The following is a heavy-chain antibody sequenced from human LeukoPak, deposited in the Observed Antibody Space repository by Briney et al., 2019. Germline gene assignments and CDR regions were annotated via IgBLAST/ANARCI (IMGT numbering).Heavy chain of an antibody. CDR1: RFTFGDYA. J-gene: IGHJ4*02. Sequence: GGSLRLSCTASRFTFGDYAMSWVRQAPGKGLEWVGFIRSKAYGGTTEYAASVKGRFTISRDDSKSIAYLQMNSLKTEDTAVYYCTRYGDYLLYYFDYWGQGTLVTVSS. CDR3: TRYGDYLLYYFDY. CDR2: IRSKAYGGTT. V-gene: IGHV3-49*04. D-gene: IGHD4-17*01.